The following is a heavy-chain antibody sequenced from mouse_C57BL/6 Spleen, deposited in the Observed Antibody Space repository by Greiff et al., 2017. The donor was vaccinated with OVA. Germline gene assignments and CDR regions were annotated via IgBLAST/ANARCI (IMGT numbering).Heavy chain of an antibody. V-gene: IGHV1-63*01. CDR2: IYPGGGYT. J-gene: IGHJ4*01. CDR1: GYTFTNYW. D-gene: IGHD1-1*01. Sequence: QVQLQQSGAELVRPGTSVKMSCKASGYTFTNYWIGWAKQRPGHGLEWIGDIYPGGGYTNDNEKFKGKATLTADKSSSTAYMQFSSLTSEDSAIYYCARWGGDYGSSYVMDYWGQGTSVTVSS. CDR3: ARWGGDYGSSYVMDY.